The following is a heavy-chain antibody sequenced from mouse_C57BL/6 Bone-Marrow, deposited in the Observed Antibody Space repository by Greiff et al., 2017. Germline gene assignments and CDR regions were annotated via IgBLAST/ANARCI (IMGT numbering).Heavy chain of an antibody. CDR1: GFSLSTFGMG. CDR2: IWWDDDK. J-gene: IGHJ3*01. D-gene: IGHD4-1*01. V-gene: IGHV8-8*01. Sequence: QVTLKVSGPGILQPSQTLSLTCSFSGFSLSTFGMGVGWIRQPSGKGLEWLAHIWWDDDKYYNPALKSRLTISKDTSKNRVFLKIANVDTAGTATYYCAYFNWTTWFAYWGQGTLVTVSA. CDR3: AYFNWTTWFAY.